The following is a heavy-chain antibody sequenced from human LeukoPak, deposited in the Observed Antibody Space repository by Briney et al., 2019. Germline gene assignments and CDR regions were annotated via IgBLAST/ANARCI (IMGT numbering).Heavy chain of an antibody. CDR3: AREAGHGMDV. V-gene: IGHV3-7*01. CDR2: IKYDGSDI. Sequence: GGSLRLSCAASGFTFSDYDMNWVRQAPGKGLEWVANIKYDGSDIFYADSVKGRFTISRDNTRESLFLQMNSLRAGDTAVYYCAREAGHGMDVWGQGTTVTVSS. J-gene: IGHJ6*02. D-gene: IGHD6-19*01. CDR1: GFTFSDYD.